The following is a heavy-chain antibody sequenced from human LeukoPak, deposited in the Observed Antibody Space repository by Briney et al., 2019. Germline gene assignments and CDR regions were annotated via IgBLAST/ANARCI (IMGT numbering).Heavy chain of an antibody. Sequence: SETLSLICVVSGDSFRNNKWWSWVRQPPGKGLEWIGEIYHSGNTNYNPSLKSRVTISVDKSKNQFSMKLNSVTAADTAVYYCAREASYGAYVGAFDIWGQGTMVTVSS. CDR2: IYHSGNT. V-gene: IGHV4-4*02. J-gene: IGHJ3*02. D-gene: IGHD4-17*01. CDR1: GDSFRNNKW. CDR3: AREASYGAYVGAFDI.